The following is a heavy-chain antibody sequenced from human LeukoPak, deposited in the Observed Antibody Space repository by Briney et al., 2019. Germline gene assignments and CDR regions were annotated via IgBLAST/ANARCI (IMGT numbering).Heavy chain of an antibody. V-gene: IGHV1-46*01. J-gene: IGHJ5*02. CDR1: GYIFTSYF. Sequence: ASVKVSCKASGYIFTSYFMHWVRQAPGQGLEWMGLINPSGGSTRYAQKFQGRVTMTRDMSTSTVYMELSSLRSEDTAVYYCARALPHRRLMDTTMEQHWFDPWGQGIRVTVSS. CDR3: ARALPHRRLMDTTMEQHWFDP. D-gene: IGHD5-18*01. CDR2: INPSGGST.